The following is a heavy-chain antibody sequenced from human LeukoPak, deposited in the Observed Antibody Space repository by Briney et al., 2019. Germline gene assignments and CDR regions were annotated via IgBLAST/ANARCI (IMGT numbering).Heavy chain of an antibody. D-gene: IGHD3-22*01. CDR1: GESFSGYY. J-gene: IGHJ4*02. Sequence: SETLSLTCAVYGESFSGYYWSWLRQPPGKGLEWIGEINHSGSTNYNPSLKSRVTISVDTSSNQFSLKLSSVTAADTAVYYCAIEWDYYDSSGYSPSLYYWGQGTLVTVSS. V-gene: IGHV4-34*01. CDR3: AIEWDYYDSSGYSPSLYY. CDR2: INHSGST.